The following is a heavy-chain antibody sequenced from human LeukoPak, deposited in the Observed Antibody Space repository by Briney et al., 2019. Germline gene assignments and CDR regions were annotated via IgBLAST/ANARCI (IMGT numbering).Heavy chain of an antibody. V-gene: IGHV3-66*04. CDR3: ACHYYGSATPDH. D-gene: IGHD3-10*01. CDR1: GFTVSSNY. CDR2: IYNTGST. J-gene: IGHJ4*02. Sequence: GVLRLSCAASGFTVSSNYMSWVRQAPGKGLEWVSVIYNTGSTFYADSVKGRFTISRDSSKNTVYLQMNSLRGEDTAVYYCACHYYGSATPDHWGQGTLVTVSS.